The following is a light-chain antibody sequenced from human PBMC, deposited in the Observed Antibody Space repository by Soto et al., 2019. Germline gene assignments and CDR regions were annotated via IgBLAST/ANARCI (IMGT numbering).Light chain of an antibody. Sequence: DIQMTQSPSSLSASVGDRVTITCRASQLISTNLAWYQQKPGKAPKLLIYAASSLQSGVPPRFSGSGSGTDFTLTISSLQPEDFAIYYCLQANRVPLSFGQGTRLEIK. CDR2: AAS. CDR1: QLISTN. V-gene: IGKV1-12*01. J-gene: IGKJ5*01. CDR3: LQANRVPLS.